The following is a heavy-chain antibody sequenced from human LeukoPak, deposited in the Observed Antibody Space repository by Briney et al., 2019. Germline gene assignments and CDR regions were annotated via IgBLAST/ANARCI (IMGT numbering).Heavy chain of an antibody. CDR1: GGTFSSYA. D-gene: IGHD5-18*01. J-gene: IGHJ4*02. Sequence: ASVKVSCKASGGTFSSYAISWVRQAPGQGLEWMGGIIPIFGTANYAQKFQGRVTITADESTSTAYMELSSLRSEDTAVYYCARGPHSYPSRYFDYWGQGTLVTVSS. V-gene: IGHV1-69*13. CDR2: IIPIFGTA. CDR3: ARGPHSYPSRYFDY.